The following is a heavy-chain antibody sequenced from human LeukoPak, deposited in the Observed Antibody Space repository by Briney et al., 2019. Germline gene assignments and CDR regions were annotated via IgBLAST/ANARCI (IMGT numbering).Heavy chain of an antibody. D-gene: IGHD6-13*01. CDR1: GDSVSSNSAA. J-gene: IGHJ5*02. Sequence: LSQTLSLTCAISGDSVSSNSAAWNWIRQSPSRGLEWLGRTYYRSKWYNDYAVSVKSRITINPDTSKNQFSLQLNSVTPEDTAVYYCARARIAAPGKGGPYWWFDPWGQGTLVTVSS. CDR2: TYYRSKWYN. CDR3: ARARIAAPGKGGPYWWFDP. V-gene: IGHV6-1*01.